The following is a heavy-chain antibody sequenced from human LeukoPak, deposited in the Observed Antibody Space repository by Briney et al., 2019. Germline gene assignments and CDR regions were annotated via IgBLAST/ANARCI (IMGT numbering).Heavy chain of an antibody. CDR3: AKLKRWYFDY. Sequence: GGSLRLSCAASGFTFSSYAMSWVRQAPGKGLEWVSAITGSGDSTYYADSVKGRFTISRDNSKNTLYLPMNSLRAEDTAVYYCAKLKRWYFDYWGEGTLVTVSS. CDR2: ITGSGDST. J-gene: IGHJ4*02. V-gene: IGHV3-23*01. D-gene: IGHD5-24*01. CDR1: GFTFSSYA.